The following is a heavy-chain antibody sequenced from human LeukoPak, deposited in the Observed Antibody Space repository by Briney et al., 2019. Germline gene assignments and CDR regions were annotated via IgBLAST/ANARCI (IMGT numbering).Heavy chain of an antibody. D-gene: IGHD2-2*01. V-gene: IGHV1-24*01. CDR3: ASGFAYQYFDS. CDR2: FDPEDGEK. J-gene: IGHJ4*02. CDR1: GYTLIALS. Sequence: APVKVSCKVSGYTLIALSIHWVRQAPGRGLEWMGGFDPEDGEKIYAQKFQGRFTMTEDTSTDTAYMELSSPRSDDTAVYYCASGFAYQYFDSWGQGTLVTVSS.